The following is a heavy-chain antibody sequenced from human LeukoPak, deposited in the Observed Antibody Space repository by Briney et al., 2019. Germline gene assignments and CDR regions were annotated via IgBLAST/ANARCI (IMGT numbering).Heavy chain of an antibody. V-gene: IGHV3-23*01. Sequence: GGSLILSCTASGFTFSTYDMSWVRQAPGKGLEWVSTVRVNGRSTFYADSVKGRFTISRDNAKNSLYLQMNSLRAEDTAVYYCARVYSSSSYYFDYWGQGTLVTVSS. J-gene: IGHJ4*02. CDR1: GFTFSTYD. CDR3: ARVYSSSSYYFDY. D-gene: IGHD6-6*01. CDR2: VRVNGRST.